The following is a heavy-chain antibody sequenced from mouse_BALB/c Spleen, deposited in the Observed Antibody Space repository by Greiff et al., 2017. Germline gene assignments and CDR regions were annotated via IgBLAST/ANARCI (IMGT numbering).Heavy chain of an antibody. CDR2: ISSGSSTI. Sequence: EVMLVESGGGLVQPGGSRKLSCAASGFTFSSFGMHWVRQAPEKGLEWVAYISSGSSTIYYADTVKGRFTISRDNPKNTLFLQMTSLRSEDTAMYYCARGAGYDGAWFAYWGQGTLVTVSA. D-gene: IGHD2-2*01. CDR1: GFTFSSFG. CDR3: ARGAGYDGAWFAY. J-gene: IGHJ3*01. V-gene: IGHV5-17*02.